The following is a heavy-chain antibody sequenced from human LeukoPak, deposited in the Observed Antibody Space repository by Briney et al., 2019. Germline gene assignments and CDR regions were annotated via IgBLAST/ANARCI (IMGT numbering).Heavy chain of an antibody. CDR2: ISSSGSTT. D-gene: IGHD4/OR15-4a*01. V-gene: IGHV3-11*01. CDR1: GFTFSDYY. Sequence: GGSLRLSCAASGFTFSDYYMSWIRQAPGKGLEWVSYISSSGSTTYYADSVKGRFTISRDNAKNSLYLQMNSLRAEDTAVYYCARRAGAYSHPYDYWGQGTLVTVSS. CDR3: ARRAGAYSHPYDY. J-gene: IGHJ4*02.